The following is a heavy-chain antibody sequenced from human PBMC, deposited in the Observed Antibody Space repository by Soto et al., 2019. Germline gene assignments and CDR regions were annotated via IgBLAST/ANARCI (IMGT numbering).Heavy chain of an antibody. CDR3: ARDKGHPYSSGWGDYYYYYGMDV. Sequence: GGSLRLSCAASGFTFSSYAMHWVRQAPSKGLEWVAVISYDGSNKYYADSVKGRFTISRDNSKNTLYLQMNSLRAEDTAVYYCARDKGHPYSSGWGDYYYYYGMDVWGQGTTVTVSS. J-gene: IGHJ6*02. V-gene: IGHV3-30-3*01. D-gene: IGHD6-19*01. CDR1: GFTFSSYA. CDR2: ISYDGSNK.